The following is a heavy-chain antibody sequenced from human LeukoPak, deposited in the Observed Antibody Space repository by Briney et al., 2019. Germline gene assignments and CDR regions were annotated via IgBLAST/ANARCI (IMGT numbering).Heavy chain of an antibody. CDR1: GYTFTSYY. CDR3: ARWTTTFLDY. Sequence: GASVKVSCKASGYTFTSYYIHWVRQAPGHGLEWMGISNPSGDSTNYAQKLQGRVTMTRDTSTSTVYMDLSSLRSEDTAVYYCARWTTTFLDYWGQGTLVTVSS. D-gene: IGHD1-1*01. CDR2: SNPSGDST. J-gene: IGHJ4*02. V-gene: IGHV1-46*01.